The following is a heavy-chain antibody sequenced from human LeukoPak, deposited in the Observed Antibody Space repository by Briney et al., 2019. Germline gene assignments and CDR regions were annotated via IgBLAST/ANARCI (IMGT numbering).Heavy chain of an antibody. CDR1: GGSFSGYY. D-gene: IGHD3-10*01. CDR2: INHSGST. CDR3: ARGRRKITMVRGVNILGMDV. J-gene: IGHJ6*02. Sequence: SETLSLTCAVYGGSFSGYYWSWIRQPPGKGLEWIGEINHSGSTNYNPSLKSRVTISVDTSKNQFSLKLSSVTAADTAVYYCARGRRKITMVRGVNILGMDVWGQGTTVTVSS. V-gene: IGHV4-34*01.